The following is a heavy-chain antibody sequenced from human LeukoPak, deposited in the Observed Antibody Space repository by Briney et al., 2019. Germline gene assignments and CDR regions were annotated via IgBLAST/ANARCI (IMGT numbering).Heavy chain of an antibody. CDR2: IYYSGTI. D-gene: IGHD1-26*01. CDR3: ATTTIRLGY. CDR1: GGSISSSSHY. Sequence: SETLSLACTVSGGSISSSSHYWGWIRQSPGKGLEWIGSIYYSGTIYYNPSLKSRVTISVDTFKNKFSLKLSSVTAADTAIYYCATTTIRLGYWGQGTLVTVSS. J-gene: IGHJ4*02. V-gene: IGHV4-39*07.